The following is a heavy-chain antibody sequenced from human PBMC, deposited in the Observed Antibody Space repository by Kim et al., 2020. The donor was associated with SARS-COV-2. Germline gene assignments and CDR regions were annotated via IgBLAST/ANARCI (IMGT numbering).Heavy chain of an antibody. D-gene: IGHD1-26*01. CDR2: IKQDGSEK. CDR1: GFTFSSYW. CDR3: ARDRPWEHTAARGYVGEYGMDV. Sequence: GGSLRLSCAASGFTFSSYWMSWVRQAPGKGLEWVANIKQDGSEKYYVDSVKGRFTISRDNAKNSLYLQMNSLRAEDTAVYYCARDRPWEHTAARGYVGEYGMDVWGKGTTVTVSS. V-gene: IGHV3-7*03. J-gene: IGHJ6*04.